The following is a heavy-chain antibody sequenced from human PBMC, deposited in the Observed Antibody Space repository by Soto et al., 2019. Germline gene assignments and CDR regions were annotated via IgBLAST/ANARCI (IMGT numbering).Heavy chain of an antibody. D-gene: IGHD4-17*01. Sequence: GGSLRLSCAASGYTFSSYWMHWVRQAPGKGLVWVSRINSDGSSTSYADSVKGRFTISRDNAKNTLYLQMNSLRAEDTAVYYCARDYYGDYYFDYWGQGTLVTVSS. J-gene: IGHJ4*02. CDR3: ARDYYGDYYFDY. CDR1: GYTFSSYW. V-gene: IGHV3-74*01. CDR2: INSDGSST.